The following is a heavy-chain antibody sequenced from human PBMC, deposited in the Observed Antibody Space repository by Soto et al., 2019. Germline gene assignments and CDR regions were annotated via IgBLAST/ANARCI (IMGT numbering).Heavy chain of an antibody. Sequence: PGGSLRLSCAASGFTFSSYAMSWVRQAPGKGLEWVSAISGSGGSTYYADSVKGRFTISRDNSKNTLYLQMNSLRAEDTAVYYCAKDLYYYGSGSSLYYYYYYYMDVWGKGTTVTVSS. CDR2: ISGSGGST. CDR1: GFTFSSYA. V-gene: IGHV3-23*01. CDR3: AKDLYYYGSGSSLYYYYYYYMDV. J-gene: IGHJ6*03. D-gene: IGHD3-10*01.